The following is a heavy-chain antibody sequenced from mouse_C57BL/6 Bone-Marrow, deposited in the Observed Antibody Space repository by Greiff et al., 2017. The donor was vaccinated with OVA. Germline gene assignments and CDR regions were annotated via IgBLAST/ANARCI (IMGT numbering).Heavy chain of an antibody. CDR1: GYTFTSYG. V-gene: IGHV1-72*01. CDR3: AREYYDYSSYYFDY. CDR2: IDPNSGGT. D-gene: IGHD2-4*01. Sequence: QVQLQQSGAELVKPGASVKLSCKASGYTFTSYGMNWVKQRPGRGLEWIGWIDPNSGGTEYNEKFKSKATLTVDKSSSTAYMQLSSLTSEDSAVYYCAREYYDYSSYYFDYWGKGTTLTVSS. J-gene: IGHJ2*01.